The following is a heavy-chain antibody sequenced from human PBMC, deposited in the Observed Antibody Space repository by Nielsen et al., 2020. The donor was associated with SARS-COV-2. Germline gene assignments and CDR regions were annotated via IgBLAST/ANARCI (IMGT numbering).Heavy chain of an antibody. V-gene: IGHV1-69*02. Sequence: SVKVSCKASGGTFSSYTISWVRQAPGQGLEWMGRIIPILGIANYAQKFQGRVTITADKSTSTAYMELSSLRSEDTAVYYCARVAEDIVVVPAAYYGMDVWGQGTTVTVSS. J-gene: IGHJ6*02. CDR1: GGTFSSYT. CDR3: ARVAEDIVVVPAAYYGMDV. D-gene: IGHD2-2*01. CDR2: IIPILGIA.